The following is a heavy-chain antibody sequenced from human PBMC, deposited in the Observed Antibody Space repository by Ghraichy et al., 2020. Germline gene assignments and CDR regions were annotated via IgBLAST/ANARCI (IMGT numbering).Heavy chain of an antibody. J-gene: IGHJ6*02. D-gene: IGHD3-10*01. V-gene: IGHV1-58*01. CDR1: GLTFINSA. CDR2: IVVGSGNT. Sequence: SVKVSCKASGLTFINSAVQWVRQARGQRLEWIGWIVVGSGNTNYARKFQGRVSLTRDMSTSTAYMELKRLRSEDTAVYYCAADPYYYGSGNYDNFAYYYYGTDVWGQGTTVTVSS. CDR3: AADPYYYGSGNYDNFAYYYYGTDV.